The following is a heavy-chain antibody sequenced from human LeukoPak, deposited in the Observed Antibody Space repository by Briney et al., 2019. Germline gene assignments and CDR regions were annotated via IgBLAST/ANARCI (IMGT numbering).Heavy chain of an antibody. Sequence: PGGSLRLSCAASGFTFSSYGMHWVRQAPGKGLERVAFIRYDGSNKYYADSVKGRFTVSRDNAKNSLYLQMNSLRAEDTAVYYCARDPRYYDDNNGYHAFDMWGQGTMVTVSS. CDR2: IRYDGSNK. D-gene: IGHD3-22*01. V-gene: IGHV3-30*02. CDR3: ARDPRYYDDNNGYHAFDM. CDR1: GFTFSSYG. J-gene: IGHJ3*02.